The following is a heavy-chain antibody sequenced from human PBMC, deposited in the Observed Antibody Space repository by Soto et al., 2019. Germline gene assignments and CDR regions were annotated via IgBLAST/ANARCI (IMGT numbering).Heavy chain of an antibody. J-gene: IGHJ5*02. V-gene: IGHV1-69*13. Sequence: SVKVSCKASGGTFSSYAISWVRQAPGQGLEWMGGIIPIFGTANYAQKFQGRVTITADESTSTAYMELSSLRSEDTAVYYCATHYYDSSGYPMGWGFDPWGQGTLVTVSS. CDR2: IIPIFGTA. CDR3: ATHYYDSSGYPMGWGFDP. D-gene: IGHD3-22*01. CDR1: GGTFSSYA.